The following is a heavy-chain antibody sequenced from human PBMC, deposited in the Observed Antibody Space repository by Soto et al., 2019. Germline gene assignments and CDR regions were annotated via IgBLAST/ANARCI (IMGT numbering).Heavy chain of an antibody. CDR1: GYTFTRYN. Sequence: ASVKVSCKASGYTFTRYNVHWVRQAPGQGLEWMAIINPSGGTTYYVQKFEGRVTLTTDTSASTVYMELSSLRSDDTAVYYCARVRGGGSEYFFDYWGQGTLVTVSS. CDR3: ARVRGGGSEYFFDY. V-gene: IGHV1-46*01. J-gene: IGHJ4*02. CDR2: INPSGGTT. D-gene: IGHD2-15*01.